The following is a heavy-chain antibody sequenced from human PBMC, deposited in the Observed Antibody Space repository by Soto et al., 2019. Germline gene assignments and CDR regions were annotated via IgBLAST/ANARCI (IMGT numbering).Heavy chain of an antibody. J-gene: IGHJ4*02. D-gene: IGHD3-22*01. Sequence: GTSVKVSCKASGYTFTSYAMHWVRQAPGQRLEWMGWINAGNGNTKYSQKFQGRVTITRDTSASTAYMELSSLRSEDTAVYYCARTNYYDSSGYYYGYYFDYWGQGTLVTVSS. V-gene: IGHV1-3*01. CDR2: INAGNGNT. CDR3: ARTNYYDSSGYYYGYYFDY. CDR1: GYTFTSYA.